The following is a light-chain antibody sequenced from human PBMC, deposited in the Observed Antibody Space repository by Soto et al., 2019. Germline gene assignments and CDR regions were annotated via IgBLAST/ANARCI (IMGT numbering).Light chain of an antibody. V-gene: IGKV3-20*01. CDR3: QQYGSSRT. Sequence: EIFFTPYPAPLSLSPGERAPLSCRASQSVSIKLAWYQQKPGQAPRLLIYGASSRATGIPDRFSGSGSGTDFTLTISRLEPEDFAVYYCQQYGSSRTFGQGTKVDIK. CDR2: GAS. J-gene: IGKJ1*01. CDR1: QSVSIK.